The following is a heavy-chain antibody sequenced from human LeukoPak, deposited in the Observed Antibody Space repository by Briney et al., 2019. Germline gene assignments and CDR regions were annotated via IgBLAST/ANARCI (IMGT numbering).Heavy chain of an antibody. CDR2: INTNTGNP. V-gene: IGHV7-4-1*02. CDR3: AREVGGWYCYYYGMDV. J-gene: IGHJ6*02. Sequence: ASVKVSCKASGYTYTSYAMNWVRQAPGQGLEWMGWINTNTGNPTYAQGFTGRFVFSLDTSVSTAYLQISSLKAEDTAVYYCAREVGGWYCYYYGMDVWGQGTTVTVSS. D-gene: IGHD6-19*01. CDR1: GYTYTSYA.